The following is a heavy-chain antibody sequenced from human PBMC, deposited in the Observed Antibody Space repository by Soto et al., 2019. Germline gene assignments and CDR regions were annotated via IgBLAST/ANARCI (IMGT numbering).Heavy chain of an antibody. CDR1: GYSLTSGYH. V-gene: IGHV4-38-2*02. CDR2: IYHSGTT. D-gene: IGHD3-10*01. J-gene: IGHJ6*02. Sequence: PSETLSLTCGVSGYSLTSGYHWGWIRQPPGKGLEWIGTIYHSGTTYYNPSLMSRVTMSVDTSNNQFSLKVTSATAAETAVYFCVRDTREITMVRGVMPYYHYHMDVWGQGTTVTVSS. CDR3: VRDTREITMVRGVMPYYHYHMDV.